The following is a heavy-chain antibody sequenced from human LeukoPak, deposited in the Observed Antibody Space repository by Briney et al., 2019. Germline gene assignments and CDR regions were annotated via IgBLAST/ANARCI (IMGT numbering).Heavy chain of an antibody. CDR1: GFTFSTFS. D-gene: IGHD6-13*01. CDR2: ISGSGGVT. CDR3: AKARIIPSGTFDY. Sequence: GGSLRLSCAASGFTFSTFSMNWVRQAPGKGLEWVSAISGSGGVTYFGDSVKGRFTISRDNSKNTLYLQMNSLRAEDTAVYYCAKARIIPSGTFDYWGQGTLVTVSS. V-gene: IGHV3-23*01. J-gene: IGHJ4*02.